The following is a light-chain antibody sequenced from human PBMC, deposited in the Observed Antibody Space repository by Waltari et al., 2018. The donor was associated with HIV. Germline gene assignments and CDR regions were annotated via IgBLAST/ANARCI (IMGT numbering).Light chain of an antibody. V-gene: IGKV3-11*01. CDR2: DAS. CDR1: QSVSTY. J-gene: IGKJ2*01. Sequence: EIVLTQSPATLSLSPGERATLSCRASQSVSTYLAWYQKRPGQAPRLLIYDASNRATGIPARFSGSGSGTDFTLTISSLEPEDFAVYYCHQYGNSPRTFGQGTKLEIK. CDR3: HQYGNSPRT.